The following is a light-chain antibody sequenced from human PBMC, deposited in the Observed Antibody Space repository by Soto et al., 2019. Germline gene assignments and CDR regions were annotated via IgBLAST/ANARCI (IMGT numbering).Light chain of an antibody. J-gene: IGKJ3*01. V-gene: IGKV3-11*01. CDR2: DAS. CDR3: QQRSNWPPEVT. CDR1: QSVRSS. Sequence: EIVLTQSPDTLSLSPGERATLSCRASQSVRSSLAWYQQKPGQAPRLLIYDASNRATGIPARFSGSGSGTDFPLTISSLEPEDFAVYYCQQRSNWPPEVTFGPGIKVDMK.